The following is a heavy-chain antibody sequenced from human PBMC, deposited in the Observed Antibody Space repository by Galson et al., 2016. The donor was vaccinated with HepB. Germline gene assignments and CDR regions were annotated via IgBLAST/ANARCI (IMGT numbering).Heavy chain of an antibody. J-gene: IGHJ4*02. Sequence: QSGAEVTKPGESLRISCKGSGYTFSDYWIVWVRQMPGKGLEWMGIIYPGDSDARYSPSLQGQVTISVDKSINTAYLQWSSLKAPDTAMYYCARQPLHSYGRSYLDLWGQGTLVTVSS. CDR3: ARQPLHSYGRSYLDL. CDR2: IYPGDSDA. V-gene: IGHV5-51*01. D-gene: IGHD5-18*01. CDR1: GYTFSDYW.